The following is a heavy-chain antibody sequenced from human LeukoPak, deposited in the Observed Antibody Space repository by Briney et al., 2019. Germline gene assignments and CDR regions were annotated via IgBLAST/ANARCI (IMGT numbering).Heavy chain of an antibody. CDR2: INPSGGRT. D-gene: IGHD3-10*01. Sequence: ASVKVSCKASGDTFTSYYMHGVRQAPGQGLEWMGIINPSGGRTNYAPKFQGRVTMTRDTATSTVYMELSSLRSEDTAVYYCVRDGEVIIKPAASFPHDAFDIWGQGTMVIVSS. J-gene: IGHJ3*02. V-gene: IGHV1-46*01. CDR3: VRDGEVIIKPAASFPHDAFDI. CDR1: GDTFTSYY.